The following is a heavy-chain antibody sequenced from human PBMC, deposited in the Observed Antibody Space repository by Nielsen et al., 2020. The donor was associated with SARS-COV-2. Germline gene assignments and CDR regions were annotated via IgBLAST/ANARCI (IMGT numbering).Heavy chain of an antibody. CDR2: INPNSGGT. J-gene: IGHJ3*02. D-gene: IGHD2-15*01. Sequence: ASVKVSCKASGYTFTGYYMHWVRQAPGQGLEWMGRINPNSGGTNYAQKFQGRVTMTRDTSISTAYMELSRLRSEDTAVYYCAREGAGVAATRGAFDIWGQGTMVTVSS. CDR1: GYTFTGYY. CDR3: AREGAGVAATRGAFDI. V-gene: IGHV1-2*06.